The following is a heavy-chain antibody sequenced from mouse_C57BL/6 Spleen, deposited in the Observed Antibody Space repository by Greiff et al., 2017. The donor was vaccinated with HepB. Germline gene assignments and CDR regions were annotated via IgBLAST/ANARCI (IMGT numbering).Heavy chain of an antibody. D-gene: IGHD1-1*01. CDR2: IDPSDSYT. CDR3: ARGGNLLRNFYFDY. J-gene: IGHJ2*01. Sequence: QVQLQQPGAELVMPGASVKLSCKASGYTFTSYWMHWVKQRPGQGLEWIGEIDPSDSYTNYNQKFKGKSTLTVDKSSSTAYMQLSSLTSEDSAVYYCARGGNLLRNFYFDYWGQGTTLTVSS. V-gene: IGHV1-69*01. CDR1: GYTFTSYW.